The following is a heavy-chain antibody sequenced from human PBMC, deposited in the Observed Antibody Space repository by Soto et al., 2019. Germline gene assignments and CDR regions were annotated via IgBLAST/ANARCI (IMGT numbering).Heavy chain of an antibody. D-gene: IGHD2-15*01. V-gene: IGHV1-18*01. Sequence: GASVKVSCKASGYTFTRYGISWLRQAPGQGLEWMGWISAYNGDTKFAEGLQGRATMTTDTSTVTTYMELRSLRSDDTAVYYCARDYCSGGTCYNPDYWGQGTLVTVSS. J-gene: IGHJ4*02. CDR3: ARDYCSGGTCYNPDY. CDR1: GYTFTRYG. CDR2: ISAYNGDT.